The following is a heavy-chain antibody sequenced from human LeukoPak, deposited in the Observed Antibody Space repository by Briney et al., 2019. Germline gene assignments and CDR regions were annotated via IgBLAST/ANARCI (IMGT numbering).Heavy chain of an antibody. D-gene: IGHD3/OR15-3a*01. J-gene: IGHJ4*02. V-gene: IGHV4-59*01. CDR2: IYYSGST. CDR1: GGSINNYY. Sequence: SEILSLTCTVSGGSINNYYWSWIRQPPGKGPELIGYIYYSGSTNYNPSLKSRVTMSVDTSKNQFSLKVNSVTAADTAVYYCARRTGYYDGFDYWGQGTLVTVSS. CDR3: ARRTGYYDGFDY.